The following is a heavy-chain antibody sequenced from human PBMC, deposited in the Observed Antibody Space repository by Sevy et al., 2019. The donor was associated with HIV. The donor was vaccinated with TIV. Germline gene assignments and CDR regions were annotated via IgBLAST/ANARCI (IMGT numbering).Heavy chain of an antibody. V-gene: IGHV3-23*01. J-gene: IGHJ4*02. CDR2: ISGSGGST. CDR1: GFTFSSYA. Sequence: GGSLRLSCAASGFTFSSYAMSWVRQAPGKGLEWVSAISGSGGSTYYADSVKGRFTISRYNSKNTLYLQMNSLRAEDTAVYYCAKAPNGYYGSGREGYYFDYWGQGTLVTVSS. CDR3: AKAPNGYYGSGREGYYFDY. D-gene: IGHD3-10*01.